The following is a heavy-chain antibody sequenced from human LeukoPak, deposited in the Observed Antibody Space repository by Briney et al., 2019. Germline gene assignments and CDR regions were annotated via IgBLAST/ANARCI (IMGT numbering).Heavy chain of an antibody. CDR2: ISWDGGSP. CDR3: AKEAMGIFDY. D-gene: IGHD5-18*01. CDR1: GFTFDDYA. J-gene: IGHJ4*02. V-gene: IGHV3-43D*03. Sequence: PGGSLRLSCAASGFTFDDYAMHWVRQAPGKGLEGVSLISWDGGSPYYADSVKGRFTISRNNSKNSLYLQMNSLRAEDTALYYCAKEAMGIFDYWGQGTLVTVSS.